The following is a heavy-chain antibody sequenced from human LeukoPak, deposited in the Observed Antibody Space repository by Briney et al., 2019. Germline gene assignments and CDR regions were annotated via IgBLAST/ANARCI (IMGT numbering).Heavy chain of an antibody. CDR3: ARGRGAYDILFDY. J-gene: IGHJ4*02. D-gene: IGHD3-22*01. CDR2: IYSGGST. CDR1: GFTVSSNY. V-gene: IGHV3-66*01. Sequence: PGGSLRLSCAASGFTVSSNYMSWVRQAPGKGLEWVSVIYSGGSTYYTDSVKGRFTISRDNSKNTLYLQMNSLRAEDTAVDYCARGRGAYDILFDYWGQGTLVTVSS.